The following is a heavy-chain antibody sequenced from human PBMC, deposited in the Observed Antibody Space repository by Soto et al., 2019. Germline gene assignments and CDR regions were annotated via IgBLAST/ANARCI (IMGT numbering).Heavy chain of an antibody. CDR2: INPNSGGT. CDR1: GYTFTGYY. J-gene: IGHJ4*02. Sequence: ASVKVSCKASGYTFTGYYMHWVRQAPGQGLEWMGWINPNSGGTNYAQKFQGRVTMTRDTSISTAYMELSRLRSDDTAVYYCAREAGGGGDWTPDVYWGQGTLVTVSS. CDR3: AREAGGGGDWTPDVY. V-gene: IGHV1-2*02. D-gene: IGHD2-21*02.